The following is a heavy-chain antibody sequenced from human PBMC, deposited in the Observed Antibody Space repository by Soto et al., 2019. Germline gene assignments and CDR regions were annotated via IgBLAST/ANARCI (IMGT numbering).Heavy chain of an antibody. J-gene: IGHJ6*02. CDR3: ASHFTGVLVLGTSPPGGDNYGWDV. CDR1: GGTFSRYT. Sequence: QVQLVQSGAEVKKPGSSVKVSCKASGGTFSRYTFTWVRQAPGQGLEWMGRIIPILDIPNYAQNFQGRVTITADKSTSTANMELSSLTSADTAVYYFASHFTGVLVLGTSPPGGDNYGWDVWGQGTTVTVSS. V-gene: IGHV1-69*02. CDR2: IIPILDIP. D-gene: IGHD2-8*02.